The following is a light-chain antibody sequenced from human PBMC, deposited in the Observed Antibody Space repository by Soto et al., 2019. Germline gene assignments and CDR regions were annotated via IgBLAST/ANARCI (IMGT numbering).Light chain of an antibody. CDR1: QGISNW. CDR3: QQANSFPPP. CDR2: AAS. J-gene: IGKJ1*01. Sequence: DIQMTQSPSSVSASVGDRVTITCRASQGISNWLAWYQQKPGKAPKFLIYAASSWQSGVPSRFSGSGSGTDFTLNISSLQHEGLATYYCQQANSFPPPFGRGTKVEIK. V-gene: IGKV1-12*01.